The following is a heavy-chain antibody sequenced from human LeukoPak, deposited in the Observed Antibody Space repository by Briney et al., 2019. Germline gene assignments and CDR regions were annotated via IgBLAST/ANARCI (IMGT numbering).Heavy chain of an antibody. Sequence: GGSLRLSCAASGFTFSNYAMSWVRQAPGKGLDWVSAISGSGVSTYYADSVKGRFTISRDNSKNTLYLQMNSLRAEDTAVYYCAKGLTIFGVALYYHYAMDVWGQGTTVTVSS. CDR3: AKGLTIFGVALYYHYAMDV. CDR2: ISGSGVST. CDR1: GFTFSNYA. J-gene: IGHJ6*02. D-gene: IGHD3-3*01. V-gene: IGHV3-23*01.